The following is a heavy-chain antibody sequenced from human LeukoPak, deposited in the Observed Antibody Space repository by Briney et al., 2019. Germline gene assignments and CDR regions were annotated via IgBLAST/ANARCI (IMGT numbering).Heavy chain of an antibody. CDR1: GFTFSCYA. D-gene: IGHD3-9*01. V-gene: IGHV3-23*01. Sequence: GGSLRLSCAASGFTFSCYAMSWVRQAPGKGLEWVSAISGSGGSTYYADSVKGRFTISRDNSKNTLYLQMNSLRAEDTAVYYCAKGQGPRYFDWFAFDYWGQGTLVTVSS. CDR3: AKGQGPRYFDWFAFDY. J-gene: IGHJ4*02. CDR2: ISGSGGST.